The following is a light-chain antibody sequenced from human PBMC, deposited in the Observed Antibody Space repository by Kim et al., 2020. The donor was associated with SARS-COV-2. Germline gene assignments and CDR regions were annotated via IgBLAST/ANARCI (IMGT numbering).Light chain of an antibody. CDR3: QQRDSWPPAVS. CDR2: DAS. J-gene: IGKJ4*01. CDR1: HSIDTS. V-gene: IGKV3-11*01. Sequence: PAEIAPLSCRASHSIDTSLVWYQHRPGQAPRLLVYDASIRATGVPDRFSGSGSGTDFTLTISSLEPEDFSTYYCQQRDSWPPAVSFGGGTKVDIK.